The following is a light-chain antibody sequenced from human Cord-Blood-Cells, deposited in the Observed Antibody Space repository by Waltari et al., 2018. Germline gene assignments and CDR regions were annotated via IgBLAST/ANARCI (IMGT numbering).Light chain of an antibody. Sequence: AIQLTQSPCSLSASVGDRVSITCRASQGIGSALAWYQQKPVKAPKLLIYDASSLESGDPSRVSGGGSGTDDTLTISSLQPEDFATYYCQQFNSYPHFG. CDR3: QQFNSYPH. CDR1: QGIGSA. V-gene: IGKV1-13*02. J-gene: IGKJ5*01. CDR2: DAS.